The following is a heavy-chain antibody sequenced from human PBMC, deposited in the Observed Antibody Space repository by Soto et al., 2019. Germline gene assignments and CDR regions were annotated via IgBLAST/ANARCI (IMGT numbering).Heavy chain of an antibody. CDR1: GGSVSSGSYY. CDR3: ARVRRYGIAVAGTFDY. V-gene: IGHV4-61*01. Sequence: PSETLSLTCTVSGGSVSSGSYYWSWIRQPPGKGLEWIGYIYYSGSTNYNPSLKSRVTISVDTSKNQFSLKLSSVTAADTAVYYCARVRRYGIAVAGTFDYWAQGTLVTVSS. CDR2: IYYSGST. J-gene: IGHJ4*02. D-gene: IGHD6-19*01.